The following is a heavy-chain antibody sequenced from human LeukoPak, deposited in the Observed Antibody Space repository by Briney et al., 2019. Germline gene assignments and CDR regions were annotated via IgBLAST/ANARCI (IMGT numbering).Heavy chain of an antibody. J-gene: IGHJ4*02. CDR2: ITSGSSYI. CDR1: GFTFTSYT. V-gene: IGHV3-21*01. D-gene: IGHD4-17*01. Sequence: GGSLRLSCAASGFTFTSYTLNWVRQAPGKGLEWVSSITSGSSYIYYADSVKGRFTISRDNAKNSLYLQMTSLRVEDTAVYYCAKTYGHFDDWGQGTLVTVSS. CDR3: AKTYGHFDD.